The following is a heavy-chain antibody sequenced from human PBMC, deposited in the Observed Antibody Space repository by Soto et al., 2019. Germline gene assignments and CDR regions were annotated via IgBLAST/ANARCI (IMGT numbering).Heavy chain of an antibody. Sequence: QVQLVESGGGLVKPGGSLRLSCAASGFTFSDYYMSWIRQAPGKGLEWVSYISSSSSYTNYADSVKGRFTISRDNAKNSPYLQMNSLRAEDTAVYYCARVTYGDYSGWFDPWGQGTLVTVSS. D-gene: IGHD4-17*01. CDR3: ARVTYGDYSGWFDP. CDR2: ISSSSSYT. V-gene: IGHV3-11*05. CDR1: GFTFSDYY. J-gene: IGHJ5*02.